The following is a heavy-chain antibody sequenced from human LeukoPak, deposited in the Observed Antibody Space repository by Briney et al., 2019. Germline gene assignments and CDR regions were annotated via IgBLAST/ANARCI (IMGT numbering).Heavy chain of an antibody. D-gene: IGHD1-26*01. CDR2: ITWNSGNI. Sequence: GRSLGLSCAASGFTFDDYTMHWVRQAPGKGLEWVSGITWNSGNIKYADSVKGRFTISRDNAKNSLYLQMNSLRDEDMAFYYCAKEAWAGPGPFDYWGQGTLVTVSS. CDR1: GFTFDDYT. V-gene: IGHV3-9*03. J-gene: IGHJ4*02. CDR3: AKEAWAGPGPFDY.